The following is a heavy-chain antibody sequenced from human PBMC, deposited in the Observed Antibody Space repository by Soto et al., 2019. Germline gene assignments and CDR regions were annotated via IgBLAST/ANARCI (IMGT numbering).Heavy chain of an antibody. CDR2: LIPVFGTR. D-gene: IGHD2-15*01. V-gene: IGHV1-69*12. CDR1: GDTFNSYA. Sequence: QVQLVQSGAEVNKPGSSVTVSCQASGDTFNSYAVSWVRQAPGQGLEWMGVLIPVFGTRNYAQKFQGRLTLSADDSTSTIYLDLRILRSGDTAGYYCAKDWEWTGGSCVLRWGWLEPWGQGTLVTVS. CDR3: AKDWEWTGGSCVLRWGWLEP. J-gene: IGHJ5*02.